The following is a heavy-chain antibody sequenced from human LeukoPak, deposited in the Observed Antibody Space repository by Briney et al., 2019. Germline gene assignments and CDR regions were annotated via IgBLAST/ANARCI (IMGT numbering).Heavy chain of an antibody. CDR2: ISGSSSFT. V-gene: IGHV3-21*06. D-gene: IGHD2-15*01. CDR1: GFTFSSYR. Sequence: GGSLRLSCAASGFTFSSYRMTWVRQAPVKGLEWVSSISGSSSFTFYADSVKGRFTISRDNAENSLFLQMNSLRAEDTAVYYCARDLGGLLRGYGMDVWGLGTTVTVSS. CDR3: ARDLGGLLRGYGMDV. J-gene: IGHJ6*02.